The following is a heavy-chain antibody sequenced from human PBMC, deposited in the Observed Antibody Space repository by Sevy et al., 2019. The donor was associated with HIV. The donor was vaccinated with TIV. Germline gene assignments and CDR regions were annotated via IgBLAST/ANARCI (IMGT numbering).Heavy chain of an antibody. CDR1: GFTFSSYS. J-gene: IGHJ3*01. Sequence: GGSLRLSCAASGFTFSSYSMNWVRQAPGKGLQWVSSGSSSSSYIYYADSVRGRFTISRDNVKNSLYLQMNSLSAEDTAEYYCTRDLHNDNGDYRSKHDAFEVWAQGTMVTVSS. D-gene: IGHD4-17*01. CDR2: GSSSSSYI. V-gene: IGHV3-21*01. CDR3: TRDLHNDNGDYRSKHDAFEV.